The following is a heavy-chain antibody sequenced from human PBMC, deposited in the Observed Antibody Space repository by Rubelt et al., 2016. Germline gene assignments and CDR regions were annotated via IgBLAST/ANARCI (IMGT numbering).Heavy chain of an antibody. V-gene: IGHV4-38-2*02. J-gene: IGHJ4*02. CDR1: GFSISSGYY. CDR3: ARQRLYCSRTSCYDLDY. CDR2: MYHSGTT. D-gene: IGHD2-2*01. Sequence: QEQLQESGPGLVKPSETLTLTCNVSGFSISSGYYWGWIRQPPGKGLEWIGTMYHSGTTYYNSSLKSRAAMSVDTSKNQFSLKLTSVTAADTAVYYCARQRLYCSRTSCYDLDYWGQGTLVTVSS.